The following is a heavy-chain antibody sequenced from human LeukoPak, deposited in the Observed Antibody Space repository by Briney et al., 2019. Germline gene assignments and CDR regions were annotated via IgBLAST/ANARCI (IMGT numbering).Heavy chain of an antibody. Sequence: SETLSLICTVSGGSISSNWWSWVRQPPGKGLEWIGYIYYSGSTNYNPSLKSRVTISVDTSKNQFSLKLSSVTAADTAVYYCARGREFAYYYGSGSSGWFDPWGPGTLVTVSS. CDR3: ARGREFAYYYGSGSSGWFDP. CDR2: IYYSGST. CDR1: GGSISSNW. J-gene: IGHJ5*02. D-gene: IGHD3-10*01. V-gene: IGHV4-59*01.